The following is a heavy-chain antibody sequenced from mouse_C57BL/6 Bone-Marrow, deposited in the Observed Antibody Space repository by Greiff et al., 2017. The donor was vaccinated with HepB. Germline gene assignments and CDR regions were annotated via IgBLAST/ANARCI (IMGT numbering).Heavy chain of an antibody. CDR2: IYPGSGST. D-gene: IGHD1-1*01. CDR3: ARSTGS. Sequence: QVQLQQPGAELVKPGASVKMSCKASGYTFTSYWITWVKQRPGQGLEWIGDIYPGSGSTNYNEKFKSKATLTLDTSSSTAYMQLSSLTSEDSAVYYCARSTGSWGQGTTLTVSS. CDR1: GYTFTSYW. V-gene: IGHV1-55*01. J-gene: IGHJ2*01.